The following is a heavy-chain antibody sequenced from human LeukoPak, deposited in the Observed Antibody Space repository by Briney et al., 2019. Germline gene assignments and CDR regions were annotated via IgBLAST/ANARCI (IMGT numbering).Heavy chain of an antibody. V-gene: IGHV4-59*02. CDR3: AKLLGEEY. CDR1: GASVSSYY. Sequence: SSETLSLTCSVSGASVSSYYWSWVRQSPDKGLEWIGYVYHSGSSSNPSLQSRVTISQDTSRNQFSLKMTSVTAADTAVYYCAKLLGEEYWGQGTLVVVSS. D-gene: IGHD6-6*01. J-gene: IGHJ4*02. CDR2: VYHSGS.